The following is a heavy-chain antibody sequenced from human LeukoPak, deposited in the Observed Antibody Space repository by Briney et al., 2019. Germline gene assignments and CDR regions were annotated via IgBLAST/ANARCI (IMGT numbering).Heavy chain of an antibody. CDR3: AKRGYSSGWYFDY. V-gene: IGHV3-23*01. D-gene: IGHD6-19*01. CDR2: ISGSGGST. J-gene: IGHJ4*02. CDR1: GFTFSSYA. Sequence: AGGSLRLSCAASGFTFSSYAMSWVRQAPGKGLEWVSAISGSGGSTYYADSVKGRFTISRDNSKNTLYLQMNSLRAEDTAVYYCAKRGYSSGWYFDYWGQGTLVTVSS.